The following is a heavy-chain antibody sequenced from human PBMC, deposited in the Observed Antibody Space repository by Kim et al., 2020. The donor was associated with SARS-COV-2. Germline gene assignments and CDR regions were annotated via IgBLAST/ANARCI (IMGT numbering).Heavy chain of an antibody. Sequence: ASVKVSCKASGYTFTSYGISWVRQAPGQGLEWMGWISAYNGNTNYAQKLQGRVTMTTDTSTSTAYMELRSLRSDDTAVYYCARAFRRTYYDILTGWGPGWFDPWGQGTLVTVSS. J-gene: IGHJ5*02. V-gene: IGHV1-18*01. CDR2: ISAYNGNT. CDR3: ARAFRRTYYDILTGWGPGWFDP. CDR1: GYTFTSYG. D-gene: IGHD3-9*01.